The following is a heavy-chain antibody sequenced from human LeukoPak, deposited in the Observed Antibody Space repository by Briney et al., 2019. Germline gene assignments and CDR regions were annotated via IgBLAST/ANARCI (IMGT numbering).Heavy chain of an antibody. D-gene: IGHD2-15*01. Sequence: ASVKAFCKASGYTFTSYDINWVRQATGQGLEWMGWMNPNSGNTGYAQKFQGRVTMTRNTSISTAYMELSRLRSEDTAVYYCARGECSGGSCYSGYWGQGTLVTVSS. V-gene: IGHV1-8*01. CDR1: GYTFTSYD. CDR2: MNPNSGNT. J-gene: IGHJ4*02. CDR3: ARGECSGGSCYSGY.